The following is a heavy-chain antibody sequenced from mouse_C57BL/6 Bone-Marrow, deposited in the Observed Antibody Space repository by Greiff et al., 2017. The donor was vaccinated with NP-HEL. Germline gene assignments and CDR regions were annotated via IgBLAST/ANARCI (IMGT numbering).Heavy chain of an antibody. J-gene: IGHJ1*03. D-gene: IGHD1-1*01. CDR3: ARGDYYGSDWYFDV. Sequence: VQLQQSGPELVKPGDSVKISCKASGYSFTGYFMNWVMQSHGKSLEWIGRINPYNGDTFYNQKFKGKATLTVDKSSSTAHMELRSLTSEDSAVYYCARGDYYGSDWYFDVWGTGTTVTVSS. CDR1: GYSFTGYF. CDR2: INPYNGDT. V-gene: IGHV1-20*01.